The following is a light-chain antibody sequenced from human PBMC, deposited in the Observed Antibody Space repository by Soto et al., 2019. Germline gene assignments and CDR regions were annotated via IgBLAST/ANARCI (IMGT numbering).Light chain of an antibody. CDR3: QQYNNLPPDT. J-gene: IGKJ2*01. CDR2: GAT. V-gene: IGKV3-15*01. Sequence: EILLTQSPATLSVSPGETATLSCRASQNVLSDLAWYQQKPGQAPRLLVYGATTRATDAPTKFRGSGSGTEFSLTITSLQSEDFAVYFCQQYNNLPPDTFGQGTKLEIK. CDR1: QNVLSD.